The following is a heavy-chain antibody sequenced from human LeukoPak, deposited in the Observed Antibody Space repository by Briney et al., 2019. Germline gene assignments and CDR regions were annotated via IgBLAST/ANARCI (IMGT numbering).Heavy chain of an antibody. V-gene: IGHV3-9*03. CDR3: TKALTDSSSSYFDN. J-gene: IGHJ4*02. CDR1: GFTFDDYA. CDR2: ISWNSGSI. D-gene: IGHD6-6*01. Sequence: GRSLRLSCAASGFTFDDYAMRWVRQPPGKGLEWVSGISWNSGSIGYADSVKGRFTISRDNAKNSLYLQMNSLRAEDMALYYCTKALTDSSSSYFDNWGQGTLVTVSS.